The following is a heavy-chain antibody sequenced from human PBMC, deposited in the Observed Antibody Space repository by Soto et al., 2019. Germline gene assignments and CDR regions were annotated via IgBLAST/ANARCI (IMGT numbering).Heavy chain of an antibody. V-gene: IGHV1-3*01. CDR1: GYTFTRNA. J-gene: IGHJ4*02. Sequence: QVQLVQSGAEVKKPGASVKVSCKASGYTFTRNAIHWVRQAPRQRLEWIGKIDAGNGNTKYSQKFQDRVTITRDTSASAAYMELRTLRSEDTFIYNWARSETDYARVDVWGQGTLVTVSS. D-gene: IGHD3-9*01. CDR3: ARSETDYARVDV. CDR2: IDAGNGNT.